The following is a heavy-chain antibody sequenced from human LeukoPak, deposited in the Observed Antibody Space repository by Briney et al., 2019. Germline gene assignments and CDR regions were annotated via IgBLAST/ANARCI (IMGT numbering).Heavy chain of an antibody. V-gene: IGHV3-21*06. CDR3: ARGADDYGDYYFDY. J-gene: IGHJ4*02. CDR1: GFTFSSYS. CDR2: ISSRSDYI. D-gene: IGHD4-17*01. Sequence: PGGSLRLSCAASGFTFSSYSMNWVRQAPGKGLEWVSSISSRSDYIYYANSLKGRFTISRDNAKNSLYLQVNSLRAEDTAVYYCARGADDYGDYYFDYSGQGTLVTVSA.